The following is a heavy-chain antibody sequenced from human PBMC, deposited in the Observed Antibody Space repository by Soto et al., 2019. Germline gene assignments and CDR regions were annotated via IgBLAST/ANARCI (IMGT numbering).Heavy chain of an antibody. Sequence: VQLVQSGVEVKKPGASVKVSCKASGYTFTNYGISWVRQAPGQGLEWMGWINTYNGNTNYAQKAQGRVTMTTETSTSPAYMELSSLRPDDTAVYYCARDLLYSTRATVRFDIWGQGTMLTVSS. CDR1: GYTFTNYG. J-gene: IGHJ3*02. CDR3: ARDLLYSTRATVRFDI. D-gene: IGHD6-13*01. V-gene: IGHV1-18*01. CDR2: INTYNGNT.